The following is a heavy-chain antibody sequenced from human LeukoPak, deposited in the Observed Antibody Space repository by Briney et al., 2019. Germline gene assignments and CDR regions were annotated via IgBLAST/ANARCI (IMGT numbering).Heavy chain of an antibody. Sequence: ASVKVSCKASGYTFTSYDINWVRQATGQGLEWMGWMNPNSGNTGYAQKFQGRVTMTRNTSISTAYMELSSLRSEDTAVYYCARGTSVQLWRDYYYYGMDVWGQGTTVTVSS. J-gene: IGHJ6*02. CDR2: MNPNSGNT. V-gene: IGHV1-8*01. CDR3: ARGTSVQLWRDYYYYGMDV. CDR1: GYTFTSYD. D-gene: IGHD5-18*01.